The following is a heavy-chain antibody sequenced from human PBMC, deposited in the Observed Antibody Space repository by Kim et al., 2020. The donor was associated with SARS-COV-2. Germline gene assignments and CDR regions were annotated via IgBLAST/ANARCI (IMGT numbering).Heavy chain of an antibody. CDR1: GASISSSGYY. CDR2: IYYSGSI. Sequence: SETLSLTCSVSGASISSSGYYWNWIRQLPGKGLEWIGYIYYSGSIYYNPSLKSRITISLDTSKNHFSLTLSSMTAADTAVYYCARKPQSATAFDYWGQGTLVTVSP. V-gene: IGHV4-31*03. CDR3: ARKPQSATAFDY. D-gene: IGHD2-15*01. J-gene: IGHJ4*02.